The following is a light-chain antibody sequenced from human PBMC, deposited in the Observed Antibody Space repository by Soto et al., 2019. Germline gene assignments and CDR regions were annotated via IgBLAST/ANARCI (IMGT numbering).Light chain of an antibody. V-gene: IGKV3-15*01. J-gene: IGKJ1*01. CDR3: QQYNNWPWT. Sequence: ERVLTQSPGTLSLSPGERATLSCRASQSVSSNLAWYQQKPGQAPRLLIYGASTRATGIPARFSGSGSGTEFTLTISSLQSEDFAVYYCQQYNNWPWTFGQGTKVDIK. CDR1: QSVSSN. CDR2: GAS.